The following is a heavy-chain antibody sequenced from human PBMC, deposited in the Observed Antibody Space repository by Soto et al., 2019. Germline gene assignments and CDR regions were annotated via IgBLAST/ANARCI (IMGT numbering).Heavy chain of an antibody. CDR1: GGTISSYS. J-gene: IGHJ3*01. CDR3: ATALRMITVVSAVLAF. D-gene: IGHD2-15*01. Sequence: ASAEISCKECGGTISSYSMSWVGQETGKGLEWMGGFDPEDGETIYEQKFQGRVTMTEDTSTDTAYMELSSLRSEDTAVYYCATALRMITVVSAVLAFWGQGTMVPVSP. V-gene: IGHV1-24*01. CDR2: FDPEDGET.